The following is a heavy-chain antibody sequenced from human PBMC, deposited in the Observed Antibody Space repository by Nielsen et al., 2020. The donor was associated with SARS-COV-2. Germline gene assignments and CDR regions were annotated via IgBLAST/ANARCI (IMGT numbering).Heavy chain of an antibody. D-gene: IGHD3-16*01. Sequence: ASVKVSCKASGYTFTSYGISWVRQAPGQGLEWMGWISAYNGNTNYAQKFQGRVSMTRDTSISTAYMELSRLRSDDTAVYYCARTRVMADNEEVYYYYAMDVWGQGTTVTVSS. CDR2: ISAYNGNT. V-gene: IGHV1-18*01. CDR3: ARTRVMADNEEVYYYYAMDV. J-gene: IGHJ6*02. CDR1: GYTFTSYG.